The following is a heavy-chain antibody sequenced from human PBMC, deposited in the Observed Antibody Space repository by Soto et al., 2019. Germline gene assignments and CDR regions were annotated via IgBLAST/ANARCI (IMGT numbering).Heavy chain of an antibody. J-gene: IGHJ6*02. CDR3: ARGKGMEENYFYYGLDI. CDR1: GYTFSTYA. V-gene: IGHV1-3*01. D-gene: IGHD1-1*01. CDR2: LNGGTGQT. Sequence: ASVKVSCKASGYTFSTYAMHWVRQAPGQSLEWMGWLNGGTGQTRYSQKFQDRVIITRDTSASTGYMELSSLTAEDTAVYYCARGKGMEENYFYYGLDIWGQGTTVTVSS.